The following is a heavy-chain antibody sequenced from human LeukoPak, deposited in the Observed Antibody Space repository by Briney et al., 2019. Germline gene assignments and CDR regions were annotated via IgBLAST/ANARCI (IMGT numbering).Heavy chain of an antibody. CDR2: AYYRGGT. D-gene: IGHD1-26*01. V-gene: IGHV4-59*01. Sequence: SETLSLTCTVSGGSITTYHWNWIRQPPGKGLEWIGYAYYRGGTKYNPSLKSRVSLSVDTSKNQVSLKLSSVTAADTAVYFCARSHGSYVLDYWGQGSLVIVSS. CDR3: ARSHGSYVLDY. CDR1: GGSITTYH. J-gene: IGHJ4*02.